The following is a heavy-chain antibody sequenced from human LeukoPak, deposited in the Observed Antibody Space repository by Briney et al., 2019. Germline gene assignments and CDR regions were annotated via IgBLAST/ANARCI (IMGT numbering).Heavy chain of an antibody. CDR1: GGTFSSYA. J-gene: IGHJ4*02. Sequence: ASVKVSCKASGGTFSSYAISWVRQAPGQGLEWMGRIIPILGIANYAQKFQGRVTITADKSTSTAYMELSSLRSEDTAVYYCARSTGDYYDSSGSVAWGQGTLVTVSP. D-gene: IGHD3-22*01. CDR3: ARSTGDYYDSSGSVA. V-gene: IGHV1-69*04. CDR2: IIPILGIA.